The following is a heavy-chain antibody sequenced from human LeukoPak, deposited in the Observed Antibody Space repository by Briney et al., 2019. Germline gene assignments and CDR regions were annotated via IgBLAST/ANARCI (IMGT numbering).Heavy chain of an antibody. CDR2: ISGSGGST. Sequence: GGSLRLSCAASGFTFSSYAMSWVRQAPGKGLEWVSAISGSGGSTYYADSVKGRFTISRDNSKNTLYLQMNSLRAEDTAVYYCAKDLGYSYGYALIYFDYWGQGTLVTVPS. CDR3: AKDLGYSYGYALIYFDY. V-gene: IGHV3-23*01. CDR1: GFTFSSYA. D-gene: IGHD5-18*01. J-gene: IGHJ4*02.